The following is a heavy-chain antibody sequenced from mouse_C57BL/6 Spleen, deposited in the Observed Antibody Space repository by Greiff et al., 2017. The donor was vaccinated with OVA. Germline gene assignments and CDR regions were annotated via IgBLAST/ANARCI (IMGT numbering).Heavy chain of an antibody. CDR3: ARLLNYAMDY. D-gene: IGHD1-1*01. Sequence: QVQLQQSGAELVRPGASVKLSCKASGYTFTDYYINWVKQRPGQGLEWIARIYPGSGNTYYNEKFKGKATLTAEKSSSTAYMQLSSLTSEDSAVYFCARLLNYAMDYWGQGTSVTVSS. V-gene: IGHV1-76*01. CDR1: GYTFTDYY. J-gene: IGHJ4*01. CDR2: IYPGSGNT.